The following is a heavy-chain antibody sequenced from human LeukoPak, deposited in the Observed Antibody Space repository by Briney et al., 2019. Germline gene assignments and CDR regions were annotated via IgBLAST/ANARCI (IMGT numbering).Heavy chain of an antibody. Sequence: TSETLSLTCTVSGGSISSSSYYWGWIRQPPGKGLEWIGSIYYSGSTYYNPSLKSRVTISVDTSKNQFSLKLSSVTAADTAVYYCASERLHYFDYWGQGTLVTVSS. CDR1: GGSISSSSYY. J-gene: IGHJ4*02. D-gene: IGHD4-11*01. V-gene: IGHV4-39*01. CDR2: IYYSGST. CDR3: ASERLHYFDY.